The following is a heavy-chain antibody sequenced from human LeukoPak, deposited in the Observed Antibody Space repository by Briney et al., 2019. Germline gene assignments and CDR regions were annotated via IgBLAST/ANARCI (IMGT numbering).Heavy chain of an antibody. Sequence: PGGSLRLSCAASGFTVRSNYMSWVRQAPGKGLEWVSVIYSGGNTYYADSVKGRFTISRDNSKNTLYLQMNSLRAEDTAVYYCARVESGNYYNYWGQGTLITVSS. CDR2: IYSGGNT. J-gene: IGHJ4*02. CDR3: ARVESGNYYNY. V-gene: IGHV3-66*01. CDR1: GFTVRSNY. D-gene: IGHD1-26*01.